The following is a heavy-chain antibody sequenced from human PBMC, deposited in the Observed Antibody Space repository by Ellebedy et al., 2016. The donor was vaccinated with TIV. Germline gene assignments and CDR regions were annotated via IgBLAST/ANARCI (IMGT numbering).Heavy chain of an antibody. CDR2: ISDSGDRT. D-gene: IGHD6-19*01. J-gene: IGHJ4*02. CDR1: GLTFSGYA. Sequence: GESLKISXAVSGLTFSGYAMSWVRQAPGKGLEWVSGISDSGDRTYYADFVKGRFTISRDNSKNTLYLQMNSLRAEDTALYYCAKCWFTSDNDYWGQGTLVTVSS. CDR3: AKCWFTSDNDY. V-gene: IGHV3-23*01.